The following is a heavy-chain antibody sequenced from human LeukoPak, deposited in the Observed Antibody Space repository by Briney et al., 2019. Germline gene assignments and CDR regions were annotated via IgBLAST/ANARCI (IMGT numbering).Heavy chain of an antibody. J-gene: IGHJ6*02. Sequence: PGGSLRLSCAASGFTFSSYWMSWVRQAPGKGLEWVANIKQDGSEKYYVDSVKGRLTISRDNAKNSLYLQMNSLRAEDTAVYYCARAWGYCSSTSCYGDYYYYGMDVWGQGTTVTVSS. V-gene: IGHV3-7*03. D-gene: IGHD2-2*01. CDR1: GFTFSSYW. CDR2: IKQDGSEK. CDR3: ARAWGYCSSTSCYGDYYYYGMDV.